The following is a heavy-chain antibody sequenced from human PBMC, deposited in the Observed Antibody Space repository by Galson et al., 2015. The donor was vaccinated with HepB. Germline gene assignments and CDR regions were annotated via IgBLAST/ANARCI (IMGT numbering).Heavy chain of an antibody. CDR2: IWYDGSNK. J-gene: IGHJ4*02. D-gene: IGHD6-19*01. Sequence: SLRLSCAASGFTFSSYGMHWVRQAPGKGLEWVAVIWYDGSNKYYADSVKGRFTISRDNSKNTLYLQMNSLRAEDTAVYYCARDRIRIAVAGTAADYWGQGTLVTVSS. V-gene: IGHV3-33*08. CDR3: ARDRIRIAVAGTAADY. CDR1: GFTFSSYG.